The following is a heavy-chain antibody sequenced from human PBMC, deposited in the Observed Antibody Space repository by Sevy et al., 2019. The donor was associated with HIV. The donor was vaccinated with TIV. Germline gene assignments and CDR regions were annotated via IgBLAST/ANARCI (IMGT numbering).Heavy chain of an antibody. D-gene: IGHD2-2*01. Sequence: SETLSLTCTVSGGSISSYYWSWIRQPPGKGLEWIGYIYYSGSTNYNPSLKSRVTISVDTSKNQFSLKLSSVTAADTAVYYCARGYRVVPAAIGGAFDIWGQGTTVTVSS. V-gene: IGHV4-59*01. J-gene: IGHJ3*02. CDR3: ARGYRVVPAAIGGAFDI. CDR2: IYYSGST. CDR1: GGSISSYY.